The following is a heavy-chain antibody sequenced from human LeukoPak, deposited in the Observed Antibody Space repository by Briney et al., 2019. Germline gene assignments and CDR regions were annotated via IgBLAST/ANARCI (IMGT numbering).Heavy chain of an antibody. D-gene: IGHD2-15*01. CDR2: IFFTGST. CDR3: ARDDRYCSGGNCYLGVFDS. J-gene: IGHJ4*02. V-gene: IGHV4-59*11. CDR1: GGSIRYHY. Sequence: SETLSLTCIVSGGSIRYHYWVGFRQPPGKGLEWIGYIFFTGSTDHNPSLKSRVTMSIDTSKNEFSLKLKSVTAADTAVYYCARDDRYCSGGNCYLGVFDSWSQGTLVTVSA.